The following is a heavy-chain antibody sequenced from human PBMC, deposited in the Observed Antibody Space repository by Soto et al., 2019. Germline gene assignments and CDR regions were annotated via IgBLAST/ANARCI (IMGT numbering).Heavy chain of an antibody. Sequence: QVQLVQSGAEVKKPGASVKVSCKASGYTFTSYGISWVRQAPGQGLEWMGWISTYNGNTNYAQKLQGRVTMTTDTSTSTAYMELGSLRSDDTAVYYCARAVQYDILTGYYADYYYYGMAVWGQGTTVTVSS. CDR1: GYTFTSYG. J-gene: IGHJ6*02. CDR3: ARAVQYDILTGYYADYYYYGMAV. CDR2: ISTYNGNT. V-gene: IGHV1-18*01. D-gene: IGHD3-9*01.